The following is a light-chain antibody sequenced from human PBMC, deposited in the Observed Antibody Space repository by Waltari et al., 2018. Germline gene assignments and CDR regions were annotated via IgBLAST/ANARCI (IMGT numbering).Light chain of an antibody. Sequence: EIVLTQSPATLSLSPGARATLSCRASQSVSSYLAWYQQKPGQAPRLLIYGASNRATGIPARFSGSGSGTDFTLTISSLEPEDFAVYYCQQCSSWPLTFGGGTKVEIK. CDR2: GAS. J-gene: IGKJ4*01. V-gene: IGKV3-11*01. CDR1: QSVSSY. CDR3: QQCSSWPLT.